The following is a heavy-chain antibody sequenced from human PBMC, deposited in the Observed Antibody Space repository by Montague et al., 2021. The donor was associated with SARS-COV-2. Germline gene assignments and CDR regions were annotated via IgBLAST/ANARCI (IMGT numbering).Heavy chain of an antibody. V-gene: IGHV1-8*01. CDR3: ARGEWFDP. CDR2: VSANSGRT. CDR1: GYTFSSYD. J-gene: IGHJ5*02. Sequence: SVKVSCKASGYTFSSYDINWVRQATGQGLEWMGWVSANSGRTGYAEKLQGRVTMTRDTSISTAYMELTSLKYEDTAVYYCARGEWFDPWGQGTLVTVSS.